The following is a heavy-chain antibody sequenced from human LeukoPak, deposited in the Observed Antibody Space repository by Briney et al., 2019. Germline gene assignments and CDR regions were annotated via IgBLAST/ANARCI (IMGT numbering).Heavy chain of an antibody. D-gene: IGHD2-21*01. J-gene: IGHJ3*02. CDR3: AVNRVIATGMDAFDI. V-gene: IGHV4-59*08. CDR1: GGSINNHY. CDR2: IHYTGTT. Sequence: SETLSLTCIVSGGSINNHYWTWIRQTPGKGLEWIGDIHYTGTTKYSPSLKSRVTISIDTSKNQFSLELSSVTATDTAVYYCAVNRVIATGMDAFDIWGLGTMVTVSS.